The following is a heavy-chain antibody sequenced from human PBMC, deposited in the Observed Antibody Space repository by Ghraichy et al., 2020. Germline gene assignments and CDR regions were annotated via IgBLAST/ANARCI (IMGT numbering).Heavy chain of an antibody. CDR2: ISYDGSNK. V-gene: IGHV3-30*18. J-gene: IGHJ4*02. CDR1: GFTFSSYG. CDR3: AKVLPVAGYFDY. Sequence: GSLRLSCAASGFTFSSYGMHWVRQAPGKGLEWVAVISYDGSNKYYADSVKGRFTISRDNSKNTLYLQMNSLRAEDTAVYYCAKVLPVAGYFDYWGQGTLVTVSS. D-gene: IGHD6-19*01.